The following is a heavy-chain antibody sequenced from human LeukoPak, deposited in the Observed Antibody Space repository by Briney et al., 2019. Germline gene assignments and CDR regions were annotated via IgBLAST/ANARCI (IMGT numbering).Heavy chain of an antibody. CDR1: GFTFSSYW. Sequence: GGSLRLSCAASGFTFSSYWMNWVRQAPGKGLEWVSSISGSDDSTYYADSVKGRFTISRDIPKNTLHLQMNSLRAEDTAIYYCAKGALWDYFDFWGQGTLVTVSS. J-gene: IGHJ4*02. CDR2: ISGSDDST. CDR3: AKGALWDYFDF. D-gene: IGHD7-27*01. V-gene: IGHV3-23*01.